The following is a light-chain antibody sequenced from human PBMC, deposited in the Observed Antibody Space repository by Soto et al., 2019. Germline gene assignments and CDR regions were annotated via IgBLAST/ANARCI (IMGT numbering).Light chain of an antibody. J-gene: IGKJ2*01. CDR1: QSVCST. Sequence: EIVMTQSPATLSLSPGERATLSCRASQSVCSTLAWYQQKPGQAPRLLIYGASTRATGIPARFSGSSSGTEYTTISSSRQDADDAVYYCQQYNNWPPHTFGGGTKLEIK. CDR3: QQYNNWPPHT. CDR2: GAS. V-gene: IGKV3-15*01.